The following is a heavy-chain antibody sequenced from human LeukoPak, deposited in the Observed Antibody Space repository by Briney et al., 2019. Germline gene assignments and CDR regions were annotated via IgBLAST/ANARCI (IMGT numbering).Heavy chain of an antibody. CDR1: GFTFRTYA. J-gene: IGHJ4*02. Sequence: GGSLRPSCAASGFTFRTYAMSWVRQAPGKGLEWVSGVSGSGGGTYCADSVKGRFTISRDNSKSTLYLQMNSLRVEDTAVYYCAKAGLVRGGALDSWGQGTLVTVSS. CDR3: AKAGLVRGGALDS. D-gene: IGHD4/OR15-4a*01. CDR2: VSGSGGGT. V-gene: IGHV3-23*01.